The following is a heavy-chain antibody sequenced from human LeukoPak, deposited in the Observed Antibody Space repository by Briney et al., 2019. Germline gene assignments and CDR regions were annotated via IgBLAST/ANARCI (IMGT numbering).Heavy chain of an antibody. CDR3: ARDPPRSIAVAGSGQDY. V-gene: IGHV1-2*02. J-gene: IGHJ4*02. D-gene: IGHD6-19*01. CDR2: INPNSGGT. Sequence: ASVKVSCKASGYAFTGYYMHWVRQAPGQGLEWMGWINPNSGGTNYAQKFQGRVTMTRDTSISTAYMELSRLRSDDTAVYYCARDPPRSIAVAGSGQDYWGQGTLVTASS. CDR1: GYAFTGYY.